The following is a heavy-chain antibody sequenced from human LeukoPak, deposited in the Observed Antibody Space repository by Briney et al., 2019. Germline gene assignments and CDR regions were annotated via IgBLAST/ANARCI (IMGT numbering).Heavy chain of an antibody. CDR2: ISAYNGNT. CDR1: GYTFINYG. J-gene: IGHJ6*02. Sequence: ASVKVSCKASGYTFINYGITWVRQTPGQGLEWMGWISAYNGNTNYAQNLQGRVTMTTDTSTSTAYMELRSLRSDDTAVYYCARGYCSGGSSQGYYYYGMDVWGQGTTVTVSS. D-gene: IGHD2-15*01. V-gene: IGHV1-18*01. CDR3: ARGYCSGGSSQGYYYYGMDV.